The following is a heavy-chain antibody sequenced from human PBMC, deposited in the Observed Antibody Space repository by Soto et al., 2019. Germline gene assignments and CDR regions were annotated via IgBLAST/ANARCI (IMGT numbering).Heavy chain of an antibody. CDR3: ASDLGGYDFWSGYGRAGSFDY. V-gene: IGHV1-8*01. D-gene: IGHD3-3*01. Sequence: QVQLVQSGAEVKKPGASVKVSCKASGYTFTSYDINWVRQATGQGLEWMGWMNPNSGNTGYAQKFQGRVTMTRTTSISTAYMELSSLRSEDTAVYYCASDLGGYDFWSGYGRAGSFDYWGQGTLVTVSS. CDR2: MNPNSGNT. CDR1: GYTFTSYD. J-gene: IGHJ4*02.